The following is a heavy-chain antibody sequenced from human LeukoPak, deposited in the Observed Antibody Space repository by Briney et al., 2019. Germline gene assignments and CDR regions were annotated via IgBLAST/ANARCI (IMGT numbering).Heavy chain of an antibody. D-gene: IGHD3-10*01. Sequence: ASVKVSCKASGYTFTSYAMHWVRQAPGQRLEWMGWINAGNGNTKYSQKFQGRVTITRDTSASTAYMELSSLRSEDTAVYYCARGNFGGLEIDYWGQGTLVTVSS. J-gene: IGHJ4*02. V-gene: IGHV1-3*01. CDR2: INAGNGNT. CDR1: GYTFTSYA. CDR3: ARGNFGGLEIDY.